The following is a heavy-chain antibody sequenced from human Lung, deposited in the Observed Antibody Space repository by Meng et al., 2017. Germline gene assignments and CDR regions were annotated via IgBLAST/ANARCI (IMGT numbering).Heavy chain of an antibody. CDR3: ARGPTTMAHDFDY. J-gene: IGHJ4*02. D-gene: IGHD4-11*01. CDR2: INHSGST. V-gene: IGHV4-34*01. Sequence: QVQRRQLGAGLLKPSETLSLTGVVSGGSYSNYYWSWIRQPPGKGLEWIGEINHSGSTNYNPSLESRATISVDTSQNNLSLKLSSVTAADSAVYYCARGPTTMAHDFDYWGQGTLVTVSS. CDR1: GGSYSNYY.